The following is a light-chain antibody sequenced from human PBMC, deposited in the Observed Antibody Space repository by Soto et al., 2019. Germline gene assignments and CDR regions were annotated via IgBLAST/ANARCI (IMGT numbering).Light chain of an antibody. CDR1: RSVSSN. CDR2: GAS. CDR3: QQYNDWPRT. J-gene: IGKJ1*01. V-gene: IGKV3-15*01. Sequence: EIVMTQSPATLSVSPGEWATLSCRARRSVSSNLAWYQQKPGQAPRLLIYGASTRATGIPARFSGSRSGTEFTLTISILQSEDFAVYYCQQYNDWPRTFGQGTKVEIK.